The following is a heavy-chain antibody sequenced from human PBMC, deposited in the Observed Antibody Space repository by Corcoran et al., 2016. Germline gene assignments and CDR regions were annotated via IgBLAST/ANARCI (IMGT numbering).Heavy chain of an antibody. CDR3: ASSLYSVQSGGSRGY. D-gene: IGHD2-15*01. CDR1: GFTFSEFS. V-gene: IGHV3-48*02. J-gene: IGHJ4*02. CDR2: ISSGSSTI. Sequence: EVNLVESGGGLVQPGGSLRLSCAASGFTFSEFSMNWVRQAPGKGLEWISYISSGSSTIHYVDSVKGRFTISRDNAKNSVFLQMSSLGEDETAMYYCASSLYSVQSGGSRGYWGLGTLVTVSS.